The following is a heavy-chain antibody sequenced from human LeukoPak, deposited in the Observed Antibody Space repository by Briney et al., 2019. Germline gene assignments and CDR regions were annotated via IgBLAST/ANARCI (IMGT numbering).Heavy chain of an antibody. CDR1: GGTFSSYA. V-gene: IGHV1-69*05. CDR2: IIPIFGTA. CDR3: ARDYGDYGNWFDP. J-gene: IGHJ5*02. D-gene: IGHD4-17*01. Sequence: SVKVSCKASGGTFSSYAISWVRQAPGQGLEWMGRIIPIFGTANYAQKFQVRVTITTDESTSTAYMELSSLRSEDTAVYYCARDYGDYGNWFDPWGQGTLVTVSS.